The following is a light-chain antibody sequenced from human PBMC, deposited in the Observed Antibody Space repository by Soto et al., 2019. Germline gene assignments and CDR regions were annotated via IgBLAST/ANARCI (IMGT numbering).Light chain of an antibody. CDR1: QSVLYSSNNKNY. J-gene: IGKJ4*01. Sequence: DIVMTQSPDSLAVSLGERATINCKSSQSVLYSSNNKNYLAWYQQKPGQPPKLLISWASTRESGVPDRFSGSGSGTDFTLTISRLEPEDFAVYYCQQYESSPLTFGGGTKVEIK. V-gene: IGKV4-1*01. CDR2: WAS. CDR3: QQYESSPLT.